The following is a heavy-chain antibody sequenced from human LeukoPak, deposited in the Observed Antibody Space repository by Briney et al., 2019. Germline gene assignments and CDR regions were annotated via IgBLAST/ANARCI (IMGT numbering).Heavy chain of an antibody. CDR3: AREASSSWYPPYYFDY. CDR2: IWYDGSNK. J-gene: IGHJ4*02. V-gene: IGHV3-33*01. D-gene: IGHD6-13*01. CDR1: GFTFSSYG. Sequence: GGSLRLSCAASGFTFSSYGMHWVRQAPGKGLEWVAVIWYDGSNKYYADSVKGRFTISRDNSKNTLYLQMNSLRAEDTAVYYCAREASSSWYPPYYFDYWGQGTLVTVSS.